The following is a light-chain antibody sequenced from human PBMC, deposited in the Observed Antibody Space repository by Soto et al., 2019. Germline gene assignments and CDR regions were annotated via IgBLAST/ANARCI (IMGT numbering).Light chain of an antibody. J-gene: IGLJ1*01. CDR2: EVH. CDR3: ASYLTTSPLEV. V-gene: IGLV2-14*01. CDR1: ISDIGSHNY. Sequence: QSALTQPASVSGSPGESITVSCFGTISDIGSHNYVSWYRQYPGEAPRLLIYEVHYRPSGVSSRFSGSKSGNTASLTISGRQAADEAEYYCASYLTTSPLEVFGTGTKVTVL.